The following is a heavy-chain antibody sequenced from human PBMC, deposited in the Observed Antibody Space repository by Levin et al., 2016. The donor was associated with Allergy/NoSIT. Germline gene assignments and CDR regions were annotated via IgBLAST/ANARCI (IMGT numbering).Heavy chain of an antibody. CDR2: INPNSGGT. D-gene: IGHD1-14*01. CDR1: GYTFTGNF. J-gene: IGHJ3*02. Sequence: ASVKVSCKASGYTFTGNFMHWVRQAPGQGLEWMGWINPNSGGTNYAQKFQDRLTMTRDTSISIAYMELSRLTSDDTALYYCVRDRERGGGIGAFEIWGQGTMVSVS. CDR3: VRDRERGGGIGAFEI. V-gene: IGHV1-2*02.